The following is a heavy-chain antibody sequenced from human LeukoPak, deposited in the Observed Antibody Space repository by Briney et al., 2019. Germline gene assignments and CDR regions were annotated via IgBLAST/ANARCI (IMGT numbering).Heavy chain of an antibody. Sequence: GGSLRLSCATSGFTFSTYGMHWVRQAPGKGLEWVAFIRFDGSNVGSDIYYADSVKGRFTISRDNAKNSLYLQMNSLRAEDTALYYCAKGRRMVRGVNDDDAFDIWGQGTMVTVSS. V-gene: IGHV3-30*02. J-gene: IGHJ3*02. CDR3: AKGRRMVRGVNDDDAFDI. CDR2: IRFDGSNVGSDI. CDR1: GFTFSTYG. D-gene: IGHD3-10*01.